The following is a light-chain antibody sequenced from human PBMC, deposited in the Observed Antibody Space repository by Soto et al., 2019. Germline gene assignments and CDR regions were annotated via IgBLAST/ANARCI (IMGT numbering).Light chain of an antibody. V-gene: IGKV1-5*01. CDR3: KEYNSYSRT. J-gene: IGKJ1*01. Sequence: DIQMTQSPSTLSASVGDRVTITCRASQSISSWLAWYQQKPGKAPKLLIYDASSLESGVPSRFSGSGSGTEFTLPISSLQPDDFATYYCKEYNSYSRTFGQRTKVDIK. CDR1: QSISSW. CDR2: DAS.